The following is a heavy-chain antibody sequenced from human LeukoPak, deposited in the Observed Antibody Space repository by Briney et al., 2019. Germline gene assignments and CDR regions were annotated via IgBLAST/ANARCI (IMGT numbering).Heavy chain of an antibody. CDR1: GFTVSSNY. J-gene: IGHJ3*02. Sequence: GSLRLSCAASGFTVSSNYMSWVRQAPGKGLEWVSVIYSGGSTYYADSVKGRFTISRDNSKNTLYLQMNSLRAEDTAVYYCASGYSGCDSDDAFDIWGQGTMVTVSS. CDR3: ASGYSGCDSDDAFDI. D-gene: IGHD5-12*01. V-gene: IGHV3-53*01. CDR2: IYSGGST.